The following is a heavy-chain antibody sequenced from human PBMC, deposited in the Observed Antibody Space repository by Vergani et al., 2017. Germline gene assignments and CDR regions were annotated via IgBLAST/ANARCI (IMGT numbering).Heavy chain of an antibody. Sequence: QVQLVESGGGVVQPGRSLRLSCAASGFTFNQYGMHCVRQAPGKGLEWVAVTWYDGNNKQYADSVKGRFTISRDNPKSTMYLQMNSLRDEDTGVYYCARDLRLLYNRFDPWGQGTLVTVSS. CDR1: GFTFNQYG. J-gene: IGHJ5*02. CDR3: ARDLRLLYNRFDP. D-gene: IGHD1-14*01. CDR2: TWYDGNNK. V-gene: IGHV3-33*01.